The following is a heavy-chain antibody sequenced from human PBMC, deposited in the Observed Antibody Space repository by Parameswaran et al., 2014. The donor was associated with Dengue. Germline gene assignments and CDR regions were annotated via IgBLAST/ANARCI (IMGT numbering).Heavy chain of an antibody. V-gene: IGHV1-69*01. CDR2: VIPFLGPP. Sequence: WVRQAPGQGLEWMGGVIPFLGPPSYAQKFRGRGTISADEDTSTVHLELNNLRSDDTAVYFCASGSCRDGSCYHGMGVWGQGTSVTVSS. D-gene: IGHD2-15*01. J-gene: IGHJ6*02. CDR3: ASGSCRDGSCYHGMGV.